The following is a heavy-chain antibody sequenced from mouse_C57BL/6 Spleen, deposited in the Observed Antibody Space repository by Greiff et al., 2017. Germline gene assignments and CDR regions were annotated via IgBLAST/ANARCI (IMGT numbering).Heavy chain of an antibody. CDR1: GFTFSDYY. CDR2: INYDGSST. D-gene: IGHD2-4*01. CDR3: ARGIYYDYDGYYFDY. J-gene: IGHJ2*01. V-gene: IGHV5-16*01. Sequence: EVQVVESEGGLVQPGSSMKLSCTASGFTFSDYYMAWVRQVPEKGLEWVANINYDGSSTYYLDSLKSRFIISRDNAKNILYLQMSSLKSEDTATYYCARGIYYDYDGYYFDYWGQGTTLTVSS.